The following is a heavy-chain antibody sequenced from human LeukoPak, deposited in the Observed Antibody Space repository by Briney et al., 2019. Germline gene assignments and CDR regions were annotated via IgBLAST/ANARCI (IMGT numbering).Heavy chain of an antibody. CDR2: FDPEDGET. Sequence: ASVKVSCKVSGYTLTESSMHWVRQAPGKGLEWMGGFDPEDGETIYAQKFQGRVTMTEDTSTDTAYMELSSLRSEDTAVYYCATDSRFGELFGYWGQGTLVTVSS. D-gene: IGHD3-10*02. J-gene: IGHJ4*02. V-gene: IGHV1-24*01. CDR3: ATDSRFGELFGY. CDR1: GYTLTESS.